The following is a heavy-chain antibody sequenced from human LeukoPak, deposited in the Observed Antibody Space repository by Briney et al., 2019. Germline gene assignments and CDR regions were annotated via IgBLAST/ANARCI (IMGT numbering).Heavy chain of an antibody. CDR1: GFTFSDFS. D-gene: IGHD2-2*01. CDR3: ARDPSPRTSYYYYYMDV. CDR2: ISSSSSRI. Sequence: GGSLRLSCAASGFTFSDFSMTWVRQAPGKGLEWVSFISSSSSRIEYADSVKGWFTVSRDNAKNSLYLQMNSLRAEDTAVYYCARDPSPRTSYYYYYMDVWGKGTTVTVSS. J-gene: IGHJ6*03. V-gene: IGHV3-48*04.